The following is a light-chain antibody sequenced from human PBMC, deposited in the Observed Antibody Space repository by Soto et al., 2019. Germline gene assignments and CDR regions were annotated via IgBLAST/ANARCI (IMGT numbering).Light chain of an antibody. J-gene: IGKJ1*01. CDR3: QQYNNWPQT. V-gene: IGKV3-15*01. CDR2: DPS. CDR1: QSICGN. Sequence: EIVMTQSPATLSVSPGERATLSCRASQSICGNLAWYQQKPGQAPRLLIYDPSARATGIPARFSGSGSGTEFTLTISSLQSEDFAVYYCQQYNNWPQTFGQGTKVDIK.